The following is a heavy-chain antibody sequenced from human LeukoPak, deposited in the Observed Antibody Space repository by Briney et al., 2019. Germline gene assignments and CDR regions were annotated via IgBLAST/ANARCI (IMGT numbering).Heavy chain of an antibody. V-gene: IGHV4-39*07. CDR3: ARVVVVVVAATRWFDP. J-gene: IGHJ5*02. CDR1: GGSISSSSYY. D-gene: IGHD2-15*01. Sequence: PSETLSLTCTVSGGSISSSSYYWGWIRQPPGKGLEWIGSIYYSGSTYYNPSLKSRVTISVDTSKNQFSLKLSSVTAADTAVYYCARVVVVVVAATRWFDPWGQGTLVTVSS. CDR2: IYYSGST.